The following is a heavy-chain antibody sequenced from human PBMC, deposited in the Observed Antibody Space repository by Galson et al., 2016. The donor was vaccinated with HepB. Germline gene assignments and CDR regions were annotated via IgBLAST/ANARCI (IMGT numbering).Heavy chain of an antibody. CDR2: IDTNSHYI. D-gene: IGHD2-8*01. Sequence: SLRLSCAASGFTFNTYNMNWVRQAPGKGLEWVSSIDTNSHYIYYADSLKGRFTISRDNAKNSLYLQMNSLRAEDTAVYYCARSGANSVYGGRVIEYYYYYGMDVWGQGTTVTVSS. V-gene: IGHV3-21*01. J-gene: IGHJ6*02. CDR3: ARSGANSVYGGRVIEYYYYYGMDV. CDR1: GFTFNTYN.